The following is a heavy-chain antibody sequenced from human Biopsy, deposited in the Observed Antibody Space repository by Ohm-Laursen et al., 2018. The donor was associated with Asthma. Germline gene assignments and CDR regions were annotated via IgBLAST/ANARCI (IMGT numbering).Heavy chain of an antibody. V-gene: IGHV1-2*06. CDR2: INPNGGAT. D-gene: IGHD7-27*01. CDR3: ARVQKSPGDRWFDP. J-gene: IGHJ5*02. CDR1: AYTFIGYH. Sequence: ASVKVSCKASAYTFIGYHLHWVRQAPGEGLEWMGRINPNGGATIYAQKFQGRVTMNRDTSISTAYMELSRLTSDDTAVYYCARVQKSPGDRWFDPWGQGTLVTVSS.